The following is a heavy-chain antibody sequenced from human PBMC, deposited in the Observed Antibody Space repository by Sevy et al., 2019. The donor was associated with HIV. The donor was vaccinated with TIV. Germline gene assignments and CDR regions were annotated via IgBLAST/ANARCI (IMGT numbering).Heavy chain of an antibody. V-gene: IGHV3-30*18. CDR2: ISYDGSKK. CDR1: GFTFISYG. D-gene: IGHD3-10*01. J-gene: IGHJ6*02. Sequence: GGSLRLSCAASGFTFISYGMHWVRQAPGKGLEWVAIISYDGSKKYSADSVKGRFTISRDNSKNTLYLQMNSLRAEDTAKYYCAKSTDYYGSASYDFRNGMDVWGQGTTVTVSS. CDR3: AKSTDYYGSASYDFRNGMDV.